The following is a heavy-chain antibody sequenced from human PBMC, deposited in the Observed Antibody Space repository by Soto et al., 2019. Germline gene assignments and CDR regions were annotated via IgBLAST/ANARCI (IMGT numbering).Heavy chain of an antibody. CDR3: ARARSAGFDY. J-gene: IGHJ4*02. V-gene: IGHV4-31*03. Sequence: SETLSLTCTVSGGSISSGGYYWSWIRQHPGKGLEWIGYIYYSGSTYYNPSLKSRVTISVDTPKNQFSLKLSSVTAADTAVYYRARARSAGFDYWGQGTLVTVSS. CDR1: GGSISSGGYY. CDR2: IYYSGST.